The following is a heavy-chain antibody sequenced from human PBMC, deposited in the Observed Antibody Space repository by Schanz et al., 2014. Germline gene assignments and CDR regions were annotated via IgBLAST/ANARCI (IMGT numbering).Heavy chain of an antibody. D-gene: IGHD3-9*01. V-gene: IGHV1-2*06. CDR3: AFDRDDAYDI. J-gene: IGHJ3*02. Sequence: QVQLVQSGAEVKKPGASVKVFCKASGHPFTAYYMHWVRQAPGQGLEWMGRINPNSGGTNYAENFQGRVTMTRDTSTSTVYMDLSSLISEDTAVYYCAFDRDDAYDIWGQGTTVTVSS. CDR2: INPNSGGT. CDR1: GHPFTAYY.